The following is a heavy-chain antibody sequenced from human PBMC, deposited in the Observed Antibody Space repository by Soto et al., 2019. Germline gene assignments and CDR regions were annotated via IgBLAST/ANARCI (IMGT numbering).Heavy chain of an antibody. J-gene: IGHJ4*02. CDR3: ARDLGPGEGFDY. D-gene: IGHD3-16*01. Sequence: SVKVSCKASGGTFGSYAISWVRQAPGQGLEWMGGIIPIFGTANYAQKFQGRVTITADESTSTAYMELSSLRSEDTAVYYCARDLGPGEGFDYWGQGTLVTVSS. CDR2: IIPIFGTA. CDR1: GGTFGSYA. V-gene: IGHV1-69*13.